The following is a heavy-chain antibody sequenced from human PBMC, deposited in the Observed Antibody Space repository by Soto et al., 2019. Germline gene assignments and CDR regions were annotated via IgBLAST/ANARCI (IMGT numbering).Heavy chain of an antibody. CDR2: IYNSGSA. J-gene: IGHJ4*02. CDR3: ARAGGIQVWSEIDY. CDR1: GGSFTSGDYY. D-gene: IGHD5-18*01. V-gene: IGHV4-30-4*01. Sequence: TSETLSLTCTVSGGSFTSGDYYWSWIRQPPGKGLEWIGYIYNSGSAYYNPSLKSRVAISVDTSKNQFSLKLNSITAADTAVYYCARAGGIQVWSEIDYWGQGILVTVSS.